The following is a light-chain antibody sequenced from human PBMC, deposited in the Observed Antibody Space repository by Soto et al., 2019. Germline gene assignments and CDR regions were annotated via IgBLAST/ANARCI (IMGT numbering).Light chain of an antibody. CDR1: QLVSSTY. Sequence: EVVLTQSPDNLSVSPGARATLSCSASQLVSSTYLAWYQQRPGQAPRLLIYGASSRATGIPDRFSGSGSETDFTLTISRLESEDSAVYYCQQYGISPFTFGGGTKVDIK. J-gene: IGKJ4*01. CDR3: QQYGISPFT. V-gene: IGKV3-20*01. CDR2: GAS.